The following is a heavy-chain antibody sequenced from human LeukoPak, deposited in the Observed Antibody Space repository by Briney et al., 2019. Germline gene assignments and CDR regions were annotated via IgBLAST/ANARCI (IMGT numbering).Heavy chain of an antibody. D-gene: IGHD6-19*01. CDR1: GFTVSGTY. J-gene: IGHJ1*01. V-gene: IGHV3-53*01. CDR2: IFDAGRT. Sequence: GGSLRLSCAASGFTVSGTYMSWVRHAAGKGWEWVSTIFDAGRTTYADSVKGRFTISRDDYKNTLLLQMNSLRADDTAVYYCAGATKWLAHGFWGQGTLVTVSS. CDR3: AGATKWLAHGF.